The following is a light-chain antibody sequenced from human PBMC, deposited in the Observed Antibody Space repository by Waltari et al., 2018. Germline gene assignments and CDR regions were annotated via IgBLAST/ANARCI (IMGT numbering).Light chain of an antibody. Sequence: QLVLTQSPSASASLGASVKLTCTLSSGHSSTVIAWHKQQPEKGPRYLMKVNSDGSHSKGDKIPDRFSGSSSGAEHYLTISSLQSEDEADYYCQTGGHGTWVFGGGTKLTVL. V-gene: IGLV4-69*01. CDR1: SGHSSTV. J-gene: IGLJ3*02. CDR2: VNSDGSH. CDR3: QTGGHGTWV.